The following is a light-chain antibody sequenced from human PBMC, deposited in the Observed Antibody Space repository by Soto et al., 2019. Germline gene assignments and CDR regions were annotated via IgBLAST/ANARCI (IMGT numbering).Light chain of an antibody. CDR2: VGTGGIVG. J-gene: IGLJ2*01. Sequence: QLVLTQPPSASASLGASVTLTCTLSSGYSNYKVDWYQQRPGKGPRFVMRVGTGGIVGSKGDGIPDRFSVLGSGLNRYLTIKNIQEEDESDYHCGADHGSGSNFLVVFGGGTKLTFL. CDR1: SGYSNYK. V-gene: IGLV9-49*01. CDR3: GADHGSGSNFLVV.